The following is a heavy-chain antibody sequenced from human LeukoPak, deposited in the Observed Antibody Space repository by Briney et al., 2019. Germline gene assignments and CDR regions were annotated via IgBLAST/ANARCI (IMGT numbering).Heavy chain of an antibody. J-gene: IGHJ3*02. CDR3: ARVYDSRGYYYVSAFDI. CDR2: IYYSGST. D-gene: IGHD3-22*01. CDR1: GGSISSSSYY. Sequence: RTSETLSLTCTVSGGSISSSSYYWGWIRQPPGKGLEWIGSIYYSGSTYYNPSLKSRVTMSVDTSKNQFSLKLSSVTAADTAVYYCARVYDSRGYYYVSAFDIWGQGTMVTVSS. V-gene: IGHV4-39*07.